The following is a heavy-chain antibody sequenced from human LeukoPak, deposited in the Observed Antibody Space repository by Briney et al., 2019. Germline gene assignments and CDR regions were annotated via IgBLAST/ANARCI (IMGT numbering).Heavy chain of an antibody. CDR3: ARRYSDSQIDY. Sequence: GESLQISCKGSGYSLTSYWIAWVRQMPGKGLEWMGIIYPGDSDTRYSPSFQGQVTISADKSIGTAYMQWSSLKASDTAMYYCARRYSDSQIDYWGQGTLVTVSS. J-gene: IGHJ4*02. CDR2: IYPGDSDT. D-gene: IGHD4-11*01. V-gene: IGHV5-51*01. CDR1: GYSLTSYW.